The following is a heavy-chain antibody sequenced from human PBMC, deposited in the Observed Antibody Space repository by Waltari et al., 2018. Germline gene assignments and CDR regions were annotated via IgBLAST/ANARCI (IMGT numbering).Heavy chain of an antibody. CDR3: ARIGSYDSSGYYAFDI. CDR2: IDWDDDK. Sequence: QVTLKESGPVLVKPTQTLTLTCTFSGFSLSTSAMCVSWIRQPPGKALEWLARIDWDDDKFYSTSLKTRLTISKDTSKNQVVLTMTNMDPVDTATYYCARIGSYDSSGYYAFDIWGQGTMVTVSS. D-gene: IGHD3-22*01. CDR1: GFSLSTSAMC. V-gene: IGHV2-70*16. J-gene: IGHJ3*02.